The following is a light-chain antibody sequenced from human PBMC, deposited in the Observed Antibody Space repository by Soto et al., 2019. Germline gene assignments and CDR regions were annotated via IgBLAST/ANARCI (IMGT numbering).Light chain of an antibody. Sequence: SVLTQPPSVSGAPGQRVTISCTGSSSNIGAGYDVHWYQQFPGTAPKLLIYGNSNRPSGVPDRISGSKSGTSVSLAITGLQAEDEADYYCQSYDSSLSGYVFGAGTKVTVL. CDR2: GNS. CDR1: SSNIGAGYD. V-gene: IGLV1-40*01. J-gene: IGLJ1*01. CDR3: QSYDSSLSGYV.